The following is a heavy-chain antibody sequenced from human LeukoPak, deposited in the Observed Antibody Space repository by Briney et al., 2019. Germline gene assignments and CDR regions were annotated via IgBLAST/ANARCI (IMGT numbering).Heavy chain of an antibody. D-gene: IGHD7-27*01. CDR2: IYYSGST. V-gene: IGHV4-59*01. Sequence: SETLSLTCTVSGGSISSYYWSWIRQPPGKGLQWIGYIYYSGSTNYNPSLKSRVTISVDTSKNQFSLKLSSVTAADTAVYYCATQANWGRGGGAFDIWGQGTMVTVSS. J-gene: IGHJ3*02. CDR3: ATQANWGRGGGAFDI. CDR1: GGSISSYY.